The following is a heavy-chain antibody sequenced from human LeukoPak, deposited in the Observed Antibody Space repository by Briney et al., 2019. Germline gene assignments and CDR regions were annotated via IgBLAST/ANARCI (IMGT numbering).Heavy chain of an antibody. Sequence: PGGSLRLSCAASGFTFDDYAMHWVRQAPGKGLEWVSLISWYGGSTYYADSVKGRFTIPRDNSKNSLYLQMNSLRAEDTALYYCAKDMVPAAISDVDYWGQGTLVTVSS. J-gene: IGHJ4*02. V-gene: IGHV3-43D*03. D-gene: IGHD2-2*02. CDR2: ISWYGGST. CDR3: AKDMVPAAISDVDY. CDR1: GFTFDDYA.